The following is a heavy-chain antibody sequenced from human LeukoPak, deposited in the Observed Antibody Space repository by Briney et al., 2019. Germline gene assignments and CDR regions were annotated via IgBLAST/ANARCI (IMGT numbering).Heavy chain of an antibody. D-gene: IGHD3-10*02. CDR1: GFSFTTYW. V-gene: IGHV3-7*01. CDR2: IKPDGSEK. Sequence: GGSLRLSCAASGFSFTTYWMYWARQAPGKGLEWVATIKPDGSEKFYVDSVKGRFTISRDNAKNSLYLQMNSLRAEDTAVYYCAELGITMIGGVWGKGTTVTISS. J-gene: IGHJ6*04. CDR3: AELGITMIGGV.